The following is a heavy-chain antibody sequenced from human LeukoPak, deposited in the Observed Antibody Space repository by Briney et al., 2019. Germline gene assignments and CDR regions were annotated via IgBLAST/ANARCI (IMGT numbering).Heavy chain of an antibody. Sequence: GGSLRLSCAASGFTSSDYYMSWIRQAPGKGLEWVSYISSSGSTIYYADSVKGRFTISRDNAKNSLYLQMNSLRAEDTAVYYCARDRLTYYYGSGSPPAVQLWFDPWGQGTLVTVSS. D-gene: IGHD3-10*01. CDR3: ARDRLTYYYGSGSPPAVQLWFDP. J-gene: IGHJ5*02. V-gene: IGHV3-11*01. CDR1: GFTSSDYY. CDR2: ISSSGSTI.